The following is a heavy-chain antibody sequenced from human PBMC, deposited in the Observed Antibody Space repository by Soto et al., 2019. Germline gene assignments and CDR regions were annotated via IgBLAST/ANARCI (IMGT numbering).Heavy chain of an antibody. D-gene: IGHD3-3*01. Sequence: SGFTFSSYAMNWVRQAPGKWLEWVSVISGSGGSTYYADSVKGRFTISRDNSKNTAYLQMNSLKTEDTAVYYCTWRGHYDPVGMDVWGQGTTVTVSS. CDR2: ISGSGGST. J-gene: IGHJ6*02. CDR3: TWRGHYDPVGMDV. CDR1: GFTFSSYA. V-gene: IGHV3-23*01.